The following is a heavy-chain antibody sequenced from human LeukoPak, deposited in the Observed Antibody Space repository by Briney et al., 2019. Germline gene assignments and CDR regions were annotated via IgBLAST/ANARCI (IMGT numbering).Heavy chain of an antibody. CDR3: AKGRGVPAAIVDY. CDR1: GFTFSSYS. V-gene: IGHV3-48*01. D-gene: IGHD2-2*01. Sequence: GGSLRLSCAASGFTFSSYSMNWVRQAPGKGLEWVSYISSSSSTIYYADSVKGRFTISRDNAKNSLYLQMNSLRAEDTALYYCAKGRGVPAAIVDYWGQGTLVTVSS. CDR2: ISSSSSTI. J-gene: IGHJ4*02.